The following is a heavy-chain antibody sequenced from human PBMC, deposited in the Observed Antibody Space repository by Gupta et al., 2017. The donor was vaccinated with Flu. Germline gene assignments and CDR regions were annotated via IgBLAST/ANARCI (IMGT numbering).Heavy chain of an antibody. D-gene: IGHD6-6*01. J-gene: IGHJ6*02. CDR2: ISSSSSYI. CDR1: GFTFSSYS. V-gene: IGHV3-21*01. CDR3: ASIFVAARPTVQYYYYYGMDV. Sequence: EVQLVESGGGLVKPGGSLRLSCAASGFTFSSYSMNWVRQAPGKGLEWVSSISSSSSYIYYADSVKGRFTISRDNAKNSLYLQMNSLRAEDTAVYYCASIFVAARPTVQYYYYYGMDVWGQGTTVTVSS.